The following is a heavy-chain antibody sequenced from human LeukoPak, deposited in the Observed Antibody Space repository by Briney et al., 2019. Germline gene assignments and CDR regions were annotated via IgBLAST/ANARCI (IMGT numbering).Heavy chain of an antibody. V-gene: IGHV3-74*01. CDR2: INSDGRRT. Sequence: GGSLRLSCVASGFTFTNHGMMWVRQAPGKGLVWVSYINSDGRRTTYADSVKGRFTISRDNAKNTLYLQMNSLRAEDTAMYYCARNYNGMSYWGQGTLVIVSS. D-gene: IGHD1-26*01. J-gene: IGHJ4*02. CDR3: ARNYNGMSY. CDR1: GFTFTNHG.